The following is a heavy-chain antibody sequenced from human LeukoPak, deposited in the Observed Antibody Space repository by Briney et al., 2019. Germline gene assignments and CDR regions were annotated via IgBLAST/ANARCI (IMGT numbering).Heavy chain of an antibody. CDR1: GFSLSDHY. CDR3: ARSFRVVVPYFDY. CDR2: IYKGGKT. Sequence: PGGSLRLSCAASGFSLSDHYMAWVRQAPGKGLDWVSVIYKGGKTKNADSVTGRFTVSRDNSKNTLDLPMNSLSGDDTAIYYCARSFRVVVPYFDYWGQGILVTVSS. V-gene: IGHV3-53*01. J-gene: IGHJ4*02. D-gene: IGHD2-21*01.